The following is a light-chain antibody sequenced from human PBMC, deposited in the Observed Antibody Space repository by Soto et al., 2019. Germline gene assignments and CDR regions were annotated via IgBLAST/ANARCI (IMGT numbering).Light chain of an antibody. V-gene: IGKV3-11*01. Sequence: EIVLTQSPATLSLSPGERATLSCRASQSVSSYLAWYQQKPGQAPRLLIYDASNRATGIPARFSGSGSGTDFTVTMSGLQSDDFAVYYCQQYYNWPPYTFGQGTKLQIE. CDR1: QSVSSY. CDR2: DAS. CDR3: QQYYNWPPYT. J-gene: IGKJ2*01.